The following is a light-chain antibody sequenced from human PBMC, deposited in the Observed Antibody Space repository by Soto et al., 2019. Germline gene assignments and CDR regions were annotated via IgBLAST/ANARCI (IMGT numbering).Light chain of an antibody. J-gene: IGKJ1*01. Sequence: DIQMTQSPSSLSASVGDRITIPCRASQSITTSLNWYLQKPGKAPKLLIYATSNLHSGVPSRFSGSGSGTNFTLTVSGLRPEDFATYLCQKTYSSPWTFGQGTNVEI. V-gene: IGKV1-39*01. CDR2: ATS. CDR3: QKTYSSPWT. CDR1: QSITTS.